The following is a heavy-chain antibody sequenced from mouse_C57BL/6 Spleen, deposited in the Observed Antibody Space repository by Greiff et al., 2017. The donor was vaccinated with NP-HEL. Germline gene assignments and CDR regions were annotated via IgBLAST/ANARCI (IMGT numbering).Heavy chain of an antibody. D-gene: IGHD1-1*01. V-gene: IGHV1-69*01. CDR1: GYTFTSYW. Sequence: VQLQQSGAELVMPGASVKLSCKASGYTFTSYWMHWVKQRPGQGLEWIGEIDPSDSYTNYNQKFKGKSTLTVDKSSSTAYMQLSSLTSEDSAVYYCARGGVVDAMDYWGQGTSVTVSS. J-gene: IGHJ4*01. CDR2: IDPSDSYT. CDR3: ARGGVVDAMDY.